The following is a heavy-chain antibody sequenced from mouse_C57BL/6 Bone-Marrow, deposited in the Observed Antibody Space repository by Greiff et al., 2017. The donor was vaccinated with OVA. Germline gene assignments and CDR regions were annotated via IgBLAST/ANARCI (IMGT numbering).Heavy chain of an antibody. J-gene: IGHJ3*01. CDR2: IDPSDSYT. V-gene: IGHV1-69*01. Sequence: QVQLQQPGAELVMPGASVKLSCKASGYTFTSYWMHWVKQRPGQGLEWIGEIDPSDSYTNYNQKFKGKSTLTVDKSSSTAYMQLSSLTSEDSAVYYCVRLDAWFAYWGQGTLVTVSA. CDR3: VRLDAWFAY. CDR1: GYTFTSYW.